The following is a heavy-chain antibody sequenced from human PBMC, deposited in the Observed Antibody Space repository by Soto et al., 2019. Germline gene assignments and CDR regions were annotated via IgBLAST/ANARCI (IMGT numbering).Heavy chain of an antibody. CDR1: GFTFSSYA. CDR3: AKAGGLKVGATIFTPPALDY. J-gene: IGHJ4*02. Sequence: GGSLRLSCAASGFTFSSYAMSWVRQAPGKGLEWVSTISGSGGSTYYADSVKGRFTISRDNSKNTLYLQMNSLRAEDTAVYYCAKAGGLKVGATIFTPPALDYWGQGTLVTVSS. D-gene: IGHD1-26*01. V-gene: IGHV3-23*01. CDR2: ISGSGGST.